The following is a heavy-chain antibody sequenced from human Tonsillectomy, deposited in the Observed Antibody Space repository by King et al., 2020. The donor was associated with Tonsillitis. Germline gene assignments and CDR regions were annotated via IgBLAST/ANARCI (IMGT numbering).Heavy chain of an antibody. J-gene: IGHJ6*02. CDR2: ISYDGSNK. V-gene: IGHV3-30-3*01. CDR1: GFTFSSNA. Sequence: VQLVESGGGVVQXGRSLRLSCAASGFTFSSNAMHWVRQAPGKGLEWVAVISYDGSNKYYADSVKGRXTXSRDNSNNTXYLQMHSLRAENTAVYYCAXDXXSXXXXXXLXXDMDVWGQXTXVTVSS. CDR3: AXDXXSXXXXXXLXXDMDV. D-gene: IGHD3-3*01.